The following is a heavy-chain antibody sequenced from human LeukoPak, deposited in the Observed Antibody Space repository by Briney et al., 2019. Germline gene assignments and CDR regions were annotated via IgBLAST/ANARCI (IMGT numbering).Heavy chain of an antibody. J-gene: IGHJ5*02. D-gene: IGHD5-12*01. CDR3: ARSSITRFDP. Sequence: PSETLSLTCAVYGGSFSGYYWSWIRQPPGKGLEWIGEINHSGSTNYNPSLKSRVTISADTSKNQFSLKLSSVTAADTAVYYCARSSITRFDPWGQGTLVTVSP. V-gene: IGHV4-34*01. CDR1: GGSFSGYY. CDR2: INHSGST.